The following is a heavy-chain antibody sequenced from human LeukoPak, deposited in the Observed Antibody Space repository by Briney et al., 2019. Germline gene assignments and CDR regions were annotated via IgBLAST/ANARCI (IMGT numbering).Heavy chain of an antibody. D-gene: IGHD3-16*01. CDR3: ARYVIMGDDQGWFDP. Sequence: ASVKVSCKASGYTFSDYVIQWVRQAPGQGLECMGWINPKSGGTNYVQKFQGRVTMTRDTSINTVYMELSSLNSDDTAMYYCARYVIMGDDQGWFDPWGQGTLVTVSS. CDR1: GYTFSDYV. CDR2: INPKSGGT. V-gene: IGHV1-2*02. J-gene: IGHJ5*02.